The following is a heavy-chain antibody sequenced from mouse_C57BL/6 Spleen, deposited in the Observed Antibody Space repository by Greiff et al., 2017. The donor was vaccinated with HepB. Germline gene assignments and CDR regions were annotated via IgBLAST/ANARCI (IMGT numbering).Heavy chain of an antibody. J-gene: IGHJ4*01. CDR3: TRGGGYGYDERMDY. Sequence: QVHVKQSGAELVRPGASVTLSCKASGYTFTDYEMHWVKQTPVHGLEWIGAIDPETGGTAYNQKFKGKAILTADKSSSTAYMELRSLTSEDSAVYYCTRGGGYGYDERMDYWGQGTSVTVSS. CDR2: IDPETGGT. CDR1: GYTFTDYE. V-gene: IGHV1-15*01. D-gene: IGHD2-2*01.